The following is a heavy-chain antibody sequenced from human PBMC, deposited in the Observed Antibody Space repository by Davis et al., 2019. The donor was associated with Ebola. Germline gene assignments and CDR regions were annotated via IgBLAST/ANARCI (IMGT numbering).Heavy chain of an antibody. CDR3: ARDLPSDIVVVLAAMGTYYYYGMDV. Sequence: ASVKVSCKASGYTFTGYYMHWVRQAPGQGLEWMGWINPNSGGTNYAQKFQGRVTMTRDTSISTAYMELSRLRSDDTAVYYCARDLPSDIVVVLAAMGTYYYYGMDVWGQGTTVTVSS. CDR2: INPNSGGT. V-gene: IGHV1-2*02. CDR1: GYTFTGYY. D-gene: IGHD2-2*01. J-gene: IGHJ6*02.